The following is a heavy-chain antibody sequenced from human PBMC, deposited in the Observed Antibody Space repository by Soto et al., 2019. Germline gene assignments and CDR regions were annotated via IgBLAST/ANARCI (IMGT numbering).Heavy chain of an antibody. CDR2: IIPIFGTA. D-gene: IGHD2-8*01. CDR1: GGTFSSYA. V-gene: IGHV1-69*06. J-gene: IGHJ4*02. CDR3: VGLYGSRPDY. Sequence: SVKVSCKASGGTFSSYAISWARQAPGQGLEWMGGIIPIFGTANYAQKFQGRVTITADKSTSTAYMELSSLRSEDTAVYYCVGLYGSRPDYWGQGTLVTVSS.